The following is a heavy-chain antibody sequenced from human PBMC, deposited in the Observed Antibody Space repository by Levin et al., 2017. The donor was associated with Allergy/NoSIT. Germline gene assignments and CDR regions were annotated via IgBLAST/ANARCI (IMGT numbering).Heavy chain of an antibody. D-gene: IGHD4-17*01. Sequence: GGSLRLSCAASGFTFSSYAMSWVRQAPGKGLEWVSAISGSGGSTYYADSVKGRFTISRDNSKNTLYLQMNSLRAEDTAVYYCAKGAESEWGDYGPSDYWGQGTLVTVSS. CDR2: ISGSGGST. CDR1: GFTFSSYA. CDR3: AKGAESEWGDYGPSDY. V-gene: IGHV3-23*01. J-gene: IGHJ4*02.